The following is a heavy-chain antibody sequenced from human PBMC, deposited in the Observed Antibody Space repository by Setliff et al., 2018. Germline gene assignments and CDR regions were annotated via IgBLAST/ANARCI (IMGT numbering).Heavy chain of an antibody. J-gene: IGHJ1*01. V-gene: IGHV4-34*01. Sequence: KPSETLSLTCAVYGGSLSGYYWGWIRQPPGKGLEWLGSVYFSGYTYYNPSLSGRVTISIDTSKNQFSLRLTSVTAADTAVYYCARVDFTMLQGVLGQWGQGTLVTVSS. CDR2: VYFSGYT. D-gene: IGHD3-10*01. CDR3: ARVDFTMLQGVLGQ. CDR1: GGSLSGYY.